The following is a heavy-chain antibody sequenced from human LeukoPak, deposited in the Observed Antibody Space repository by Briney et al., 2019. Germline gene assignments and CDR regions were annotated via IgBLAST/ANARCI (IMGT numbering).Heavy chain of an antibody. V-gene: IGHV3-15*07. CDR1: GFSFSDTY. CDR2: IKNKADRGEI. D-gene: IGHD1-26*01. J-gene: IGHJ4*02. Sequence: PGGSLRLSCAASGFSFSDTYINWVRQIPGTGLEWVGLIKNKADRGEIEYAAPVKDRFTISRDDSKNTVYLQMSSLKTEDTAVYYCTTESSGSLPYWGQGTLVTDSS. CDR3: TTESSGSLPY.